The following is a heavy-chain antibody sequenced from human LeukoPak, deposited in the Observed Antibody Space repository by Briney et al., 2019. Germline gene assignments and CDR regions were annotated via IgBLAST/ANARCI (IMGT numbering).Heavy chain of an antibody. V-gene: IGHV4-38-2*01. J-gene: IGHJ4*02. CDR2: IYHTGST. D-gene: IGHD3-10*01. CDR3: ARAGWIITSGIDY. Sequence: PSETLSLTCGVSGYSISRGYYWAWIRQPPGKGLEWIGTIYHTGSTYYTPSLGSRVTISVDTSKNEFPLNLNSVTAADTAVYYCARAGWIITSGIDYWGQGALVTVSS. CDR1: GYSISRGYY.